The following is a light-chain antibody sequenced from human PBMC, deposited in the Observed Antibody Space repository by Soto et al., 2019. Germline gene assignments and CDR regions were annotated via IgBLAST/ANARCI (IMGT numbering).Light chain of an antibody. J-gene: IGKJ1*01. CDR2: GAS. CDR1: QSVSSSY. V-gene: IGKV3D-7*01. CDR3: QQDYSLPWT. Sequence: PGERVTLSCRASQSVSSSYLTWYQQKPGQAPRLLIYGASTRATSIPARFSGSGSGTDFTLTISSLQPEDFAVYYCQQDYSLPWTFGQGTKVEIK.